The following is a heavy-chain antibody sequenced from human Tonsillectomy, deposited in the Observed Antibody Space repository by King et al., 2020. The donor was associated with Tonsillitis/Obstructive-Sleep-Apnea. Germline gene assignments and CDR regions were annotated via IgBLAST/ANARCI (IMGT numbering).Heavy chain of an antibody. CDR3: TRGLYRGRYLFDY. D-gene: IGHD1-26*01. J-gene: IGHJ4*02. CDR1: GFTFGDHA. CDR2: IRSKAYGGTT. Sequence: LVESGGGLVKPGRSLRLSCSASGFTFGDHALSWFRQAPGKGLEWVGFIRSKAYGGTTEYAASVKGRFTISRDDSKNIAYLQMDSLKTEDTAVYYCTRGLYRGRYLFDYWGQGTLVTVSS. V-gene: IGHV3-49*05.